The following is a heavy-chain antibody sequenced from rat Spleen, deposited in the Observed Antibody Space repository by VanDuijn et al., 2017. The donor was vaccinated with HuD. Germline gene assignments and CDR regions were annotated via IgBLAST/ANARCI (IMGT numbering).Heavy chain of an antibody. CDR2: ISNEGSIS. V-gene: IGHV5-22*01. Sequence: EVQLAESGGGLVQPGRSMKLSCTALGFTFSNYYMAWVRQVPQKGLEWVASISNEGSISYHGDSVKGRFTISRDNAKSTLYLQMDSLRSEDTATYYCTTVVGDAYWYFDFWGPGTMVTVSS. CDR1: GFTFSNYY. CDR3: TTVVGDAYWYFDF. J-gene: IGHJ1*01. D-gene: IGHD1-1*01.